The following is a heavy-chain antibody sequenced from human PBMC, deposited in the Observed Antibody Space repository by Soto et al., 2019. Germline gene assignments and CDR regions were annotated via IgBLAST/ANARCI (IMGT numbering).Heavy chain of an antibody. CDR1: GYTFTSYG. J-gene: IGHJ6*03. D-gene: IGHD5-12*01. V-gene: IGHV1-18*01. CDR2: ISAYNGNT. Sequence: QVQLVQSGAEVKKPGASVKVSCKASGYTFTSYGISWVRQAPGQGLEWMGWISAYNGNTNYAQKLQGRVTMTTDTSTSTAYMELRSLRSDDTAVYYRARNSGSLLYYYYYYMDVWGKGTTVTVSS. CDR3: ARNSGSLLYYYYYYMDV.